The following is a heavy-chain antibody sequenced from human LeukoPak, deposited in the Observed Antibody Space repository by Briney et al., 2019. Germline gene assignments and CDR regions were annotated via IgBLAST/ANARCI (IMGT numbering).Heavy chain of an antibody. J-gene: IGHJ4*02. CDR2: IYYSGTT. CDR3: ARELSGSYYD. V-gene: IGHV4-59*01. Sequence: SETLSLTCTVSGGSISSYYWNWIRQPPGKGLEWIGYIYYSGTTNYNPSLKSRVSMSVDTSKNQFSLKLSSVTAADTAVYYCARELSGSYYDWGQGTLVTVSS. CDR1: GGSISSYY. D-gene: IGHD1-26*01.